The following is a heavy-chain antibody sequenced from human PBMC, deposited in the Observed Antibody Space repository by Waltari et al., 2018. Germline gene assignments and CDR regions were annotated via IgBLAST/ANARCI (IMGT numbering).Heavy chain of an antibody. V-gene: IGHV2-5*02. Sequence: QVTLKESGPALVKPTQTLTLTCTFSGFSLSTSGMGVGWIRQPSRKTLEWLAHIYWDDDKRYSTSLKSRLTISKDTSKNQVVLTMTNMDPVDTATYYCARRLAAAGPYFDYWGQESWSPSPQ. CDR3: ARRLAAAGPYFDY. CDR2: IYWDDDK. D-gene: IGHD6-25*01. CDR1: GFSLSTSGMG. J-gene: IGHJ4*01.